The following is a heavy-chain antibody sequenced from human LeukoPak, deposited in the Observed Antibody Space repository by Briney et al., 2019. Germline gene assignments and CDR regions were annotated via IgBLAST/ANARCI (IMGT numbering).Heavy chain of an antibody. J-gene: IGHJ4*02. D-gene: IGHD2/OR15-2a*01. V-gene: IGHV4-34*01. CDR3: ARGRGGESR. CDR1: GGSFSGYY. CDR2: INDRGST. Sequence: SETLSLTCAVYGGSFSGYYCTWIRQPPGKGLEWIGEINDRGSTNHNPSLQSRVTMSLDTSKNQFSLRLSSVTAADTAVYCCARGRGGESRWGQGSLVTVSS.